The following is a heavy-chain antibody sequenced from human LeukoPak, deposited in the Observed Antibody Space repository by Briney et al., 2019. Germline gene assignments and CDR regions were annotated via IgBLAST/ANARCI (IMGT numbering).Heavy chain of an antibody. V-gene: IGHV4-59*08. CDR2: IYYSGST. D-gene: IGHD4-23*01. J-gene: IGHJ4*02. Sequence: SSETLSLTCTVSGGSISSYYWSWIRQPPGKGLEWIGYIYYSGSTNYNPSLKSRVTISVDTSKNQFSLKLSSVTAADTAVYYCGRTTVATSRDYWGQGTLVTVPS. CDR1: GGSISSYY. CDR3: GRTTVATSRDY.